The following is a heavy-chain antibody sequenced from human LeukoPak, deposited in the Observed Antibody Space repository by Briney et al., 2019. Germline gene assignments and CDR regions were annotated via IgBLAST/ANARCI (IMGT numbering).Heavy chain of an antibody. D-gene: IGHD6-13*01. CDR1: GFTFSSYS. V-gene: IGHV3-48*01. CDR2: ISSSSSTI. CDR3: ARESIAAAEDY. Sequence: GGSLRLSCAASGFTFSSYSMNWVRQAPGKGLEWVSYISSSSSTIYYADSVKGRFTISRDNAKNSLYLQMNSLRAEDTAVYYCARESIAAAEDYWGQGTLVTVSS. J-gene: IGHJ4*02.